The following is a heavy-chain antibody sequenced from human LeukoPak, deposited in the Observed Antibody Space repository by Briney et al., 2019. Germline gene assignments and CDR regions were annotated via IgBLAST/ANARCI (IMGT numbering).Heavy chain of an antibody. CDR3: AGSIDY. J-gene: IGHJ4*02. Sequence: PGGSLRLSCAASGFTFSSYSMNWARHAPGKELEWVSYISSSSNTIYYADSVKGRFTISRDNDKNSLYLQMDTLRDEDTAVYYCAGSIDYWGQGTLVTVSS. V-gene: IGHV3-48*02. CDR1: GFTFSSYS. D-gene: IGHD3-10*01. CDR2: ISSSSNTI.